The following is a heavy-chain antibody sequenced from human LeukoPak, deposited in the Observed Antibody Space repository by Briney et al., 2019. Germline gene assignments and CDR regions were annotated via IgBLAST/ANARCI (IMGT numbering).Heavy chain of an antibody. CDR1: GFTFSSYW. Sequence: GGSLRLSCAASGFTFSSYWMQWVRQAPGKGLVWVSAISGSGGSTYYADSVKGRFTISRDNSKNTLYLQMNSLRAEDTAVYYCAKDDYGHFDYWGQGTLVTVSS. J-gene: IGHJ4*02. V-gene: IGHV3-23*01. CDR2: ISGSGGST. D-gene: IGHD4-17*01. CDR3: AKDDYGHFDY.